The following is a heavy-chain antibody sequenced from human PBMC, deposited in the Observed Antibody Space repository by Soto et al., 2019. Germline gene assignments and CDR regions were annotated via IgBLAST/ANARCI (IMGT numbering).Heavy chain of an antibody. D-gene: IGHD4-17*01. V-gene: IGHV4-39*01. CDR2: VHYRGRS. CDR3: VSQRTTVPTQAYFDY. CDR1: GGSVTNSSYY. J-gene: IGHJ4*02. Sequence: SETLSLTCTVSGGSVTNSSYYWGWIRQSPGKGLGWIGSVHYRGRSYAKSSVKSRVTISVDTSKNRSSLSLNSVTASDTAVYFCVSQRTTVPTQAYFDYWGPGALVTVSS.